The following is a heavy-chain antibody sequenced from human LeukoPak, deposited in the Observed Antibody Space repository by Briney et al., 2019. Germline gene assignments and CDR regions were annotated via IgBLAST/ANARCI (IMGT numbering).Heavy chain of an antibody. CDR2: IDHSGGT. V-gene: IGHV4-34*01. CDR3: ARDPVASGSSSHNYYYYMDV. Sequence: SETLSLTCAVYGGSFSDYYWSWIRQPPEKGLEWIGEIDHSGGTNYNPSLKSRVTISLDMSKKQFSLKLSSVTAADTAVYYCARDPVASGSSSHNYYYYMDVWGKGTTVTISS. CDR1: GGSFSDYY. J-gene: IGHJ6*03. D-gene: IGHD1-26*01.